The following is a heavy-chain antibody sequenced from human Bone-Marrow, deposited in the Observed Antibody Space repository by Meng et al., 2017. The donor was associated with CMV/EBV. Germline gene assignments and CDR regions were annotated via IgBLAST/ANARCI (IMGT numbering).Heavy chain of an antibody. CDR1: GYTFTGYY. V-gene: IGHV1-2*02. D-gene: IGHD1-26*01. CDR3: ARDCGRDEWELRGWFDP. Sequence: ASVKVSCKASGYTFTGYYMHWVRQAPGQGLEWMGWINPNSGGTNYAQKFQGRVTMTRDTSISTAYMELSRLRSDDTAVYYCARDCGRDEWELRGWFDPWGQGTLVTFSS. J-gene: IGHJ5*02. CDR2: INPNSGGT.